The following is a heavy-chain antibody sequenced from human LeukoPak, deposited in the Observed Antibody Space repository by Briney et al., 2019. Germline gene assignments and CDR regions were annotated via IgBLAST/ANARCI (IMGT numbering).Heavy chain of an antibody. Sequence: GGSLRLSCAASGFTFSSYGMHWVRQAPGKGLEWVAVISYDGSNKYYADSVKGRFTISRDNPKNTLYLQMNSLRAEDTAVYYCAMGGYFDYWGQGTLVTVSS. CDR3: AMGGYFDY. CDR1: GFTFSSYG. CDR2: ISYDGSNK. V-gene: IGHV3-30*03. J-gene: IGHJ4*02. D-gene: IGHD3-16*01.